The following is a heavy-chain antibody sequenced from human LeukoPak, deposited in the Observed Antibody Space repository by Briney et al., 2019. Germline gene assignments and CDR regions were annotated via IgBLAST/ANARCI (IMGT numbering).Heavy chain of an antibody. J-gene: IGHJ5*02. CDR1: GDSVSSNSAA. CDR2: TYYRSKWYN. V-gene: IGHV6-1*01. CDR3: ARGGYYGSGNDFRFDP. D-gene: IGHD3-10*01. Sequence: SQTLSLTCAISGDSVSSNSAAWNWIRQSPSRGLEWLGRTYYRSKWYNDYAVSVKSRITINPDTSKNQFSLQLTSVTAADTAVYFCARGGYYGSGNDFRFDPWGQGTLVTVS.